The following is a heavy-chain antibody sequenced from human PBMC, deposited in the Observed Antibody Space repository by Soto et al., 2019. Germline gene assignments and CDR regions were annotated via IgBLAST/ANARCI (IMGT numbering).Heavy chain of an antibody. CDR3: ARDRAVDFSSGWYGGFDYYGMDV. Sequence: GASVKVSCKASGYTFTSYGISWVRQAPGQGLEWMGWISAYNGNTSYAQKFQGRVTMTRDTSTSTVYMELSSLRSEDTAVYYCARDRAVDFSSGWYGGFDYYGMDVWGQGTTVTVSS. J-gene: IGHJ6*02. CDR1: GYTFTSYG. D-gene: IGHD6-13*01. V-gene: IGHV1-18*01. CDR2: ISAYNGNT.